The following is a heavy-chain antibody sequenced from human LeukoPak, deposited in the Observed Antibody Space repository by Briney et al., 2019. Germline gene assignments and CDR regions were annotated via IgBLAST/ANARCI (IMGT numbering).Heavy chain of an antibody. J-gene: IGHJ4*02. CDR2: VFDSGST. CDR1: GXSISNYW. CDR3: ARGYSSSWNYLDY. V-gene: IGHV4-59*01. D-gene: IGHD6-13*01. Sequence: KPSETLSLTCTVSGXSISNYWWSWIRQPPGEGLEWIGYVFDSGSTNYNPSLKSRVTISVDTSKKQFSLKVSSVTAADTAVYYCARGYSSSWNYLDYWGQGTLVTVSS.